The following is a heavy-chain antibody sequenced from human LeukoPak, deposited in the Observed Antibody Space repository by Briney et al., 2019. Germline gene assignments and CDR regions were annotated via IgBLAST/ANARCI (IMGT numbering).Heavy chain of an antibody. D-gene: IGHD3-3*01. J-gene: IGHJ4*02. CDR2: INHSGST. V-gene: IGHV4-34*01. Sequence: SETLSLTRAVYGGSFSGYYWSWIRQPPGKGLEWIGEINHSGSTNYNPSLKSRVTISVDTSKNQFSLKLSSVTAADTAVYYCARGVRPDYDFWSGYPYSYYFDYWGQGTLVTVSS. CDR1: GGSFSGYY. CDR3: ARGVRPDYDFWSGYPYSYYFDY.